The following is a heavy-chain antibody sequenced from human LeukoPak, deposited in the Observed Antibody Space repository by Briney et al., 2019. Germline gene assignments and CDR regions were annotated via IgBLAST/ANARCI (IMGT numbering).Heavy chain of an antibody. CDR3: ARSLRYFDLYYFDY. D-gene: IGHD3-9*01. J-gene: IGHJ4*02. CDR1: GYSISSGYY. CDR2: IYHSGST. Sequence: PSETLSLTCTVSGYSISSGYYWGWIRQPPGKGLEWIGSIYHSGSTYYNPSLKSRVTISVDTSKNQFSLKLSSVTAADTAVYYCARSLRYFDLYYFDYWGQGTLVTVSS. V-gene: IGHV4-38-2*02.